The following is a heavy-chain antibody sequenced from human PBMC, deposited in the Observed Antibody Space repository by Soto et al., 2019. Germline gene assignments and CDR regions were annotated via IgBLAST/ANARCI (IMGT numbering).Heavy chain of an antibody. Sequence: SVKVSCKASGFTFTSSAVQWVRQARGQRLEWIGWIVVGSGNTNYAQKFQERVTITRDMSTSTAYMELSSLRSEDTAVYYCAADNDYSNYAHYYYGMDVWGQGTTVTVSS. CDR3: AADNDYSNYAHYYYGMDV. CDR2: IVVGSGNT. V-gene: IGHV1-58*01. D-gene: IGHD4-4*01. J-gene: IGHJ6*02. CDR1: GFTFTSSA.